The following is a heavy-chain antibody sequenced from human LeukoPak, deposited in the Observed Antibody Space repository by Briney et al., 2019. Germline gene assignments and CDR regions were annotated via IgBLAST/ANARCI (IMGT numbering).Heavy chain of an antibody. V-gene: IGHV3-11*04. Sequence: GGSLRLSCVASGFTFSDYYMSWIRQSPEKGLERVSYIDPSGDTIYYADSVKGRFTISRDNAKNSLYLRMNALRAEDTAVYYCERYSGHSTNWPYCFDYWGQGTLVTVSS. D-gene: IGHD6-13*01. CDR2: IDPSGDTI. CDR1: GFTFSDYY. J-gene: IGHJ4*02. CDR3: ERYSGHSTNWPYCFDY.